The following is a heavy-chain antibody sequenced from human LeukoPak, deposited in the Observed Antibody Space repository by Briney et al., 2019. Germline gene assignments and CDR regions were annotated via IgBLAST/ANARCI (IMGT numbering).Heavy chain of an antibody. CDR1: GFTFSSYG. CDR3: AGGGAGAFDI. CDR2: IWYDGSNK. Sequence: GSLRLSCAASGFTFSSYGMHWVRQAPGKGLEWVAVIWYDGSNKYYADSVKGRFTISRDNSKNTLYLQMNSLRVEDTAVYYCAGGGAGAFDIWGQGTLVTVSS. J-gene: IGHJ3*02. V-gene: IGHV3-33*01.